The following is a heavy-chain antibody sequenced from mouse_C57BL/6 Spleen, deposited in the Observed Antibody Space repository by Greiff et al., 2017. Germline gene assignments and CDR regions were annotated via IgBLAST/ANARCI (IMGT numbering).Heavy chain of an antibody. CDR1: GYTFTSYW. CDR3: ARSEAYYSNYVPFAY. D-gene: IGHD2-5*01. J-gene: IGHJ3*01. Sequence: QVQLQQPGAELVKPGASVKLSCKASGYTFTSYWMQWVKQRPGQGLEWIGEIDPSDSYTNYNQKFKGKATLTVDTASSTAYMQLSSLTSEDSAVYYCARSEAYYSNYVPFAYWGQGTLVTVSA. CDR2: IDPSDSYT. V-gene: IGHV1-50*01.